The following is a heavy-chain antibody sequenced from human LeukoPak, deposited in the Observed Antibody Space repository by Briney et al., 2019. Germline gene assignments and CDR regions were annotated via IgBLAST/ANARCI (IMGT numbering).Heavy chain of an antibody. CDR2: NNPNSGGT. CDR3: ASGPPYYYDSSGYPHPRFDY. Sequence: GASVKVSCKASGYTFIGYYMHWVRQAPGQGLEWMGWNNPNSGGTNYAQKFQGRVTMTRDTSISTAYMELSRLRSDDTAVYYCASGPPYYYDSSGYPHPRFDYWGQGTLVTVSS. V-gene: IGHV1-2*02. CDR1: GYTFIGYY. D-gene: IGHD3-22*01. J-gene: IGHJ4*02.